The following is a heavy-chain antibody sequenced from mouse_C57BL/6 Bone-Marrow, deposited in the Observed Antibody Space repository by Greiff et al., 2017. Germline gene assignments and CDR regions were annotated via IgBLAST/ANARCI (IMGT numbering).Heavy chain of an antibody. D-gene: IGHD3-2*02. Sequence: QVQLKQSGAELVKPGASVKLSCKASGYTFTSYWMHWVKQRPGRGLEWIGRIDPNSGGTKYNEKFKSKATLTADKTSSTAYLQLSSLTSEDSAVYYCARGGTAQVYFDYWGQGTTLTVSS. J-gene: IGHJ2*01. CDR2: IDPNSGGT. CDR3: ARGGTAQVYFDY. V-gene: IGHV1-72*01. CDR1: GYTFTSYW.